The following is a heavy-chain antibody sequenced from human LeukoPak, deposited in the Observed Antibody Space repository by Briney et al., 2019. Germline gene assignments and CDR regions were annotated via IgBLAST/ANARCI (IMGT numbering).Heavy chain of an antibody. V-gene: IGHV1-18*01. Sequence: ASVKVSCKASGYTFTSYGISWVRQAPGQGLEWMGWISAYNGNTNYAQKLQGRVTMTTDTSTSTAYMELRSLRSDDTAVYYCARVRPTTYSSGYYYVDYWGRGTLVTVSS. D-gene: IGHD3-22*01. CDR2: ISAYNGNT. CDR1: GYTFTSYG. J-gene: IGHJ4*02. CDR3: ARVRPTTYSSGYYYVDY.